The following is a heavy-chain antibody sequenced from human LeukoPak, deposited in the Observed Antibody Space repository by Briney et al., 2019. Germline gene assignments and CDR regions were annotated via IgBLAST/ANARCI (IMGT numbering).Heavy chain of an antibody. J-gene: IGHJ4*02. Sequence: GSLRLSCAASGFTVITNDMTWVRQAPGKGLEWVSVLYSDGNTKYADSVQGRFTISRDNSKNTLSLEMNSLSPDDTAVYYCARGVEPLAANTLAYWGQGTLVTVSS. CDR2: LYSDGNT. CDR1: GFTVITND. D-gene: IGHD1-14*01. CDR3: ARGVEPLAANTLAY. V-gene: IGHV3-53*01.